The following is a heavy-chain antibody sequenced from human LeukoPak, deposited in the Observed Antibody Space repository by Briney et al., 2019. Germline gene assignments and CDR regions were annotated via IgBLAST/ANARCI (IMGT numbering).Heavy chain of an antibody. Sequence: GGSLRLSCAASGSTFSSYSMNWVRQAPGKGLEWVSSISSSSSYIYYADSVKGRFTISRDNAKNSLYLQMNSLRAEDTAVYYCARGQLGQFDYWGQGTLVTVSS. CDR3: ARGQLGQFDY. CDR2: ISSSSSYI. CDR1: GSTFSSYS. D-gene: IGHD1-1*01. V-gene: IGHV3-21*01. J-gene: IGHJ4*02.